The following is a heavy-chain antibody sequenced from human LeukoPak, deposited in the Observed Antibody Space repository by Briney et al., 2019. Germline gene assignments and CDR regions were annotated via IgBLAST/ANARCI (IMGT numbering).Heavy chain of an antibody. D-gene: IGHD2-15*01. CDR2: IYYSGST. J-gene: IGHJ4*02. CDR3: ASHPGVAAADY. V-gene: IGHV4-59*08. CDR1: GGSISDYY. Sequence: SETLSLTCTVSGGSISDYYWSWIRQPPGKGLEWIGYIYYSGSTNYNPSLKSRVTVSADTSKNQISLKLTSVTAADTAVYYCASHPGVAAADYWGQGTLVTVSA.